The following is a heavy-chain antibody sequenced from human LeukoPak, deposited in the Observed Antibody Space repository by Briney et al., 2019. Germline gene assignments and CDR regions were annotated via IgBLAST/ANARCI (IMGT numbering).Heavy chain of an antibody. CDR1: GGSFSGYY. CDR2: INHSGST. V-gene: IGHV4-34*01. J-gene: IGHJ4*02. CDR3: ATLTSIAARPKDY. D-gene: IGHD6-6*01. Sequence: SETLSLTCAVYGGSFSGYYWSWIRQPPGKGLEWIGEINHSGSTNYNPSLKSRVTISVDTSKNQFSLKLSSVTAADTAVYYCATLTSIAARPKDYWGQGTLVTVSS.